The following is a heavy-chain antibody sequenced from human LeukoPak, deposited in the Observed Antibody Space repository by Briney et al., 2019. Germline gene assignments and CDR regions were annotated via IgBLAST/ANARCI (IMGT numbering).Heavy chain of an antibody. CDR3: ARDPNPSGGSAFDI. D-gene: IGHD2-15*01. J-gene: IGHJ3*02. V-gene: IGHV1-2*02. CDR2: INPNSGGT. CDR1: GYTSTGYY. Sequence: ASVKVSCKASGYTSTGYYMHWVRRAPGQGLGWRGWINPNSGGTNYAQKFQGRVTMTRDTSISTAYMELSGLRSDDTAVYYCARDPNPSGGSAFDIWGQGTMVTVSS.